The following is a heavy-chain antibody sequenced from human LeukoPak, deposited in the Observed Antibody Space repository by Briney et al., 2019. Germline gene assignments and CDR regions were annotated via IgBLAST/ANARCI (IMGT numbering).Heavy chain of an antibody. V-gene: IGHV3-48*04. CDR2: ISRSSETT. Sequence: GGSLRLSCAASGFSFSVYAMNWVRQTPGKGLEWVSYISRSSETTHYADSVKGRFTISRDNAKNSLYLQMNSLRVDDTAVYYCTRSWDGAFDNWGPGTMVTVSS. CDR1: GFSFSVYA. CDR3: TRSWDGAFDN. J-gene: IGHJ3*02. D-gene: IGHD5-24*01.